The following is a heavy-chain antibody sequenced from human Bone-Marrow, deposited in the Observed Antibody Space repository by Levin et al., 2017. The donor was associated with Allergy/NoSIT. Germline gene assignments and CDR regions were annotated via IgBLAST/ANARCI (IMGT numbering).Heavy chain of an antibody. CDR3: ARQSTWADGMDV. Sequence: SASGPTLVKPTQTLTLTCSFSGLSVNDIGMCVSWIRQPPGKALEWLAFIDWEDDQKYIPSLKNRLKISKDTSKNQVVLTMMNLDPADTGTYYCARQSTWADGMDVWGQGTTVIVSS. V-gene: IGHV2-70*01. J-gene: IGHJ6*02. CDR2: IDWEDDQ. D-gene: IGHD1-1*01. CDR1: GLSVNDIGMC.